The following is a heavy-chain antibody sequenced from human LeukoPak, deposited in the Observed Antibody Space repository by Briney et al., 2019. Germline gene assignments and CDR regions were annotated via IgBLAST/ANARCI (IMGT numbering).Heavy chain of an antibody. D-gene: IGHD3-10*01. CDR3: ARASMVNWYFDF. J-gene: IGHJ2*01. CDR2: VSYDGSTK. Sequence: GGSLRLSCTASGFTFGDYAMTWVRQAPGKGLEWVAFVSYDGSTKYYADSVKGRFTISRDISKNTLYLQMNSLRAEDTAVYFCARASMVNWYFDFWGRGTLVTVSS. CDR1: GFTFGDYA. V-gene: IGHV3-30*04.